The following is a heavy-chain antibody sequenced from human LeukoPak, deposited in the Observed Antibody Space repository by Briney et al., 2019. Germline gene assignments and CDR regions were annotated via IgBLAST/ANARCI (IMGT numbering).Heavy chain of an antibody. CDR3: AAGEVGYDFWSGQRYYYYGMDV. V-gene: IGHV1-8*01. CDR1: GYTFTSYD. CDR2: MNPNSGNT. J-gene: IGHJ6*02. D-gene: IGHD3-3*01. Sequence: ASVTVSCKASGYTFTSYDINWVRQATGQGLEWMGWMNPNSGNTGYAQKFQGRVTMTRNTSISTAYMELSSLRSEDTAVYYCAAGEVGYDFWSGQRYYYYGMDVWGQGTTVTVSS.